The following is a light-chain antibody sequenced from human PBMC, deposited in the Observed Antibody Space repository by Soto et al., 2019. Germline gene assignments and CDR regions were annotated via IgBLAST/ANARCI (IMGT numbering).Light chain of an antibody. CDR2: EVS. CDR1: SSDGGGYNY. V-gene: IGLV2-14*01. CDR3: SSYTSSSTLV. J-gene: IGLJ1*01. Sequence: QSALTQPASVSGSPGQSISISCTGTSSDGGGYNYVSWYQPHPDKAPELMIYEVSNRPSGVSNRFSGSKSGNTASLTISGLQAEDEADYYCSSYTSSSTLVFGTGAKLTVL.